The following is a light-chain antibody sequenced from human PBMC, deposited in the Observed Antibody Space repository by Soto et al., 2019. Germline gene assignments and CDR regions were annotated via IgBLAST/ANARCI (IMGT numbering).Light chain of an antibody. V-gene: IGKV3-15*01. Sequence: EIVMTQSPATLSVSPGERASLSCRASQSVNRNLAWYQQKPGQAPRLLIFGPSTRATGVPGRFSDSGSGTEFTLTISSLQSEDFAVYYCQQYNNWPQTFGQGTKVDIK. CDR3: QQYNNWPQT. J-gene: IGKJ1*01. CDR2: GPS. CDR1: QSVNRN.